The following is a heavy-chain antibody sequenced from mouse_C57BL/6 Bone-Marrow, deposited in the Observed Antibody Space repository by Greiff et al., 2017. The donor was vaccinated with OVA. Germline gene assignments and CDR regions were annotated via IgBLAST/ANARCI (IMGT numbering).Heavy chain of an antibody. V-gene: IGHV1-26*01. CDR3: AREARLGYFDV. CDR1: GYTFTDYY. Sequence: EVQLQQSGPELVKISCKASGYTFTDYYMNWVKQSHGKSLEWIGDINPNNGGTSYNQKFKGKATLTVDKSSSTAYMELRSLTSEDSAVYYCAREARLGYFDVWGTGTTVTVSS. J-gene: IGHJ1*03. CDR2: INPNNGGT.